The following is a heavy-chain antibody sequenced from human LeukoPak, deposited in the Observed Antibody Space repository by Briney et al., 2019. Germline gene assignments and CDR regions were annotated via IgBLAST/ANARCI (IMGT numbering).Heavy chain of an antibody. J-gene: IGHJ3*02. V-gene: IGHV3-48*03. CDR3: ARPTAVGAAPRAFDI. Sequence: PGGSLRLSCAASGFSCSSYEMNWVRQAPGKGLERVSYISSSGATIYYADSVKGRFTISRDNAKGSLYLQMNSLRAEDTAVYYCARPTAVGAAPRAFDIWGQGTMVTVSS. D-gene: IGHD2-15*01. CDR2: ISSSGATI. CDR1: GFSCSSYE.